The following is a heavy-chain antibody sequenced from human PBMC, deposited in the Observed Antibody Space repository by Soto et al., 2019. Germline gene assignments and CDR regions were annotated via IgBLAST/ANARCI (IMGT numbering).Heavy chain of an antibody. Sequence: EEQLVESGGGLVQPGGSLRLSCAISGFTFRRDWMNWVRQAPGKGLEWVAHVNQDGTQKYYVDSVKGRFTIFRDNVKNSLYLQMNRLSVEDTAVYYCSGGVGDAVWGQGTLVTVSS. CDR3: SGGVGDAV. CDR2: VNQDGTQK. J-gene: IGHJ4*02. V-gene: IGHV3-7*04. CDR1: GFTFRRDW. D-gene: IGHD1-26*01.